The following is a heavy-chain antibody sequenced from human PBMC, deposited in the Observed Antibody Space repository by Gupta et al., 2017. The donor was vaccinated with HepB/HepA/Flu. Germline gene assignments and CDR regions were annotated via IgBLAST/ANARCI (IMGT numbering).Heavy chain of an antibody. CDR3: ARVFVVVPAAILSGIGGWFDP. V-gene: IGHV1-69*06. CDR2: IIPIFGTA. Sequence: QVQLVQSGAEVKKPGSSVKVSCKASGGTFSSYAISWVRQAPGQGLEWMGGIIPIFGTANYAQKFQGRVTITADKSTSTAYMELSSLRSEDTAVYYCARVFVVVPAAILSGIGGWFDPWAQGTLVTVSS. CDR1: GGTFSSYA. J-gene: IGHJ5*02. D-gene: IGHD2-2*01.